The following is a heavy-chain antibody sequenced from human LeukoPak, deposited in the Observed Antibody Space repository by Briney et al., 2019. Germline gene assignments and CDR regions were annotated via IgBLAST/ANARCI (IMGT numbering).Heavy chain of an antibody. V-gene: IGHV1-46*01. D-gene: IGHD2-15*01. CDR1: GYTFTSYY. J-gene: IGHJ5*02. CDR2: INPSGGST. CDR3: AREGLMGYCSGGSCYSIPQFDP. Sequence: ASVKVSCKASGYTFTSYYVHWVRQAPGQGLEWMGIINPSGGSTSYAQKFQGRVTMTRDTSTSTVYMELSSLRSEDTAVYYCAREGLMGYCSGGSCYSIPQFDPWGQGTLVTVSS.